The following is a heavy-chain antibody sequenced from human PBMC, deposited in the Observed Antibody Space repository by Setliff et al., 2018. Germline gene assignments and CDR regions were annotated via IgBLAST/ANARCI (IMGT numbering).Heavy chain of an antibody. D-gene: IGHD6-13*01. Sequence: ASVKVSCKASGNSFSSFSITWVRQAPGQGLEWMGWINPNTGDTNYAQKFEGRVTMTRDTSTSTVYMEMSSLTSEDTAMYCCARAGDAAAGRKGVFEYWGQGSLVTVLL. CDR3: ARAGDAAAGRKGVFEY. V-gene: IGHV1-18*01. J-gene: IGHJ4*02. CDR2: INPNTGDT. CDR1: GNSFSSFS.